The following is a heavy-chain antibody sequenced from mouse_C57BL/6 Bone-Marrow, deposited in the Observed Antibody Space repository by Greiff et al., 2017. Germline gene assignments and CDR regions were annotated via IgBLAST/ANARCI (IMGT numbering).Heavy chain of an antibody. D-gene: IGHD2-4*01. V-gene: IGHV1-15*01. CDR2: IDPETGGT. CDR3: TPNYYDYDDY. CDR1: GYTFTDYE. Sequence: VQLQQSGAELVRPGASVTLSCKASGYTFTDYEMHWVKQTPVHGLEWIGAIDPETGGTAYNQKFKGKAILTADKASSTAYMELRSLTSEDSAVYYCTPNYYDYDDYWGQGTTLTVSS. J-gene: IGHJ2*01.